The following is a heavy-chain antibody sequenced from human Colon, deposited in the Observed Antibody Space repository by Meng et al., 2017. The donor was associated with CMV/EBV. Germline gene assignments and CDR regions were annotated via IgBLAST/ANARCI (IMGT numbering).Heavy chain of an antibody. CDR2: IRDKRSSYDT. CDR3: AKDWSPYCGGNCYFDY. Sequence: GGSLRLSCAASGFTLSDHYMDWFRQAPGRGLEWVARIRDKRSSYDTQSAASVEGRFTISRDNSKNTLYLQMNSLRVEDTAVYYCAKDWSPYCGGNCYFDYWGQGTLVTVSS. V-gene: IGHV3-72*01. D-gene: IGHD2-21*01. CDR1: GFTLSDHY. J-gene: IGHJ4*02.